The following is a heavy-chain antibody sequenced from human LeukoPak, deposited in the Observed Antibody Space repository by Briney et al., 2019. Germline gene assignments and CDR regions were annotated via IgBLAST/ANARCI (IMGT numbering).Heavy chain of an antibody. D-gene: IGHD3-9*01. Sequence: GGSLRLSCAASGFTFSDYYMSWIRQAPGKGLEWVSYISSSGSTIYYADSVKGRFTISRDNAKNSLYLQMNSLRAEDTAVYYCARVYYDILTGYPGSYFDYWGQGTLVTVSS. CDR2: ISSSGSTI. CDR1: GFTFSDYY. V-gene: IGHV3-11*01. CDR3: ARVYYDILTGYPGSYFDY. J-gene: IGHJ4*02.